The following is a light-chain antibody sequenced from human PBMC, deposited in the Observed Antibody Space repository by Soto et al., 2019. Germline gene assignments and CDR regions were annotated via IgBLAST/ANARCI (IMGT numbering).Light chain of an antibody. CDR2: GNS. CDR3: QSYDSSLRSVV. J-gene: IGLJ2*01. Sequence: QYVLTQPPSVSGAPGQRVTISCTGSSSNIGAGYDVHWYQQLPGTAPKLLIYGNSNRPSGVPDRFSGSKSGTSASLAITGRQAEDEADYYCQSYDSSLRSVVFGGGTKLTVL. V-gene: IGLV1-40*01. CDR1: SSNIGAGYD.